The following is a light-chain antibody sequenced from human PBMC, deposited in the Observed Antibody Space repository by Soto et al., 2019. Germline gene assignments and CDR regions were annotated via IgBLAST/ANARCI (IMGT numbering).Light chain of an antibody. CDR1: QDISSW. CDR3: QQANSFPYT. V-gene: IGKV1D-12*01. Sequence: DIQMTQSPSSVSASVGDRVTITCRASQDISSWLAWYQQKPGKAPNLLIYAASSLQSGVPPRFSGSASGTDCTLTISSLQPEDFATYYCQQANSFPYTFGQGTKLEI. J-gene: IGKJ2*01. CDR2: AAS.